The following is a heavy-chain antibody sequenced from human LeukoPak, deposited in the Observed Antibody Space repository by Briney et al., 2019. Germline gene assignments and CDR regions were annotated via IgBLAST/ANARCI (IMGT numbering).Heavy chain of an antibody. CDR2: FDPEDGET. CDR3: ATLAPYYYDSSGYYYGFDD. V-gene: IGHV1-24*01. D-gene: IGHD3-22*01. CDR1: GYTLTELS. J-gene: IGHJ4*02. Sequence: GASVKVSCKVSGYTLTELSMHWVRQAPGKGLEWMGGFDPEDGETIYAQKFQGRVTMTEDTSTDTAYMELSSLRSEDTAVYYCATLAPYYYDSSGYYYGFDDWGQGTLVTVSS.